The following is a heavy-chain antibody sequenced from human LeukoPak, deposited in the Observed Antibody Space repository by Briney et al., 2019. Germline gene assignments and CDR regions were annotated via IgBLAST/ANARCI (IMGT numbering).Heavy chain of an antibody. V-gene: IGHV1-69*13. CDR2: IIPIFGTA. D-gene: IGHD3-22*01. J-gene: IGHJ4*02. Sequence: GASVKVSCKASGGTFGSYAISWVRQAPGQGLEWMGGIIPIFGTANYAQKFQGRVTITADESTSTAYMELSSLRSEDTAVYYCARSDDSTGYYPFDYWDQGTLVTVSS. CDR1: GGTFGSYA. CDR3: ARSDDSTGYYPFDY.